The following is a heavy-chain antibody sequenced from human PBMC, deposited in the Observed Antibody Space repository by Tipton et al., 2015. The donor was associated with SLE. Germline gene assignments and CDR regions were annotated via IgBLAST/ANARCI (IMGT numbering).Heavy chain of an antibody. J-gene: IGHJ6*03. D-gene: IGHD3-10*01. CDR3: ASTPTFTMVRGVIITHYYYYMDV. V-gene: IGHV4-39*01. CDR1: GGSMSSSHDF. Sequence: TLSLTCTVSGGSMSSSHDFWGWIRQPPGKGLQWIGTMFYGDSGSAYYSPSLKSRVTISLGTSKNQFSLKLSSVTAADTTVYYCASTPTFTMVRGVIITHYYYYMDVWGKGTTVTVSS. CDR2: MFYGDSGSA.